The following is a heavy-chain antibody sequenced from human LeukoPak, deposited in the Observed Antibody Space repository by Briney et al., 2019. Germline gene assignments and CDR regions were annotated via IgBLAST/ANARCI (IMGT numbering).Heavy chain of an antibody. V-gene: IGHV3-74*01. CDR1: GFTFSSYA. D-gene: IGHD1-1*01. Sequence: RGSLRLSCVASGFTFSSYAMSWVRQVPGKGLEWVSRIDGAGRSTSYADSVKGRFTISRDNARNTVSLQMSSLSADDTAVYYCTRDPSIWNGYFDSWGQGTLVTVSS. J-gene: IGHJ4*02. CDR2: IDGAGRST. CDR3: TRDPSIWNGYFDS.